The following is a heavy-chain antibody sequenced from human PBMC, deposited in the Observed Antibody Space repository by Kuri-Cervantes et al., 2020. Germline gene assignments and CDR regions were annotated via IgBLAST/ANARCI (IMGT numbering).Heavy chain of an antibody. CDR2: INHSGST. D-gene: IGHD3-3*01. J-gene: IGHJ6*03. CDR3: ARGVLLEWLLSGYYYMDV. CDR1: GGSFSGYY. Sequence: SQTLSLTCAVYGGSFSGYYWSWNRQPPGKGLEWIGEINHSGSTNYNPSLKSRVTISVDTSKNQFSLKLSSVTAADTAVYYCARGVLLEWLLSGYYYMDVWGKGTTVTVSS. V-gene: IGHV4-34*01.